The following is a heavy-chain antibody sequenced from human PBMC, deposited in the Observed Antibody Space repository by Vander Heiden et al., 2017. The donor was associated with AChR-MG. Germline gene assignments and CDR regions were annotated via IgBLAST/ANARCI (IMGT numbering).Heavy chain of an antibody. CDR1: GGSFSGYY. V-gene: IGHV4-34*01. CDR3: ARGRGYYYGSGSPRGIPYNWFDP. D-gene: IGHD3-10*01. J-gene: IGHJ5*02. Sequence: QVQLQQWGAGLLKPSETLSLTCAVYGGSFSGYYWSWIRQPPGKGLELIGEINHSGSTNYTPSLKSRVTISVDTSKHQFSLKLSSVSAADTAVYYCARGRGYYYGSGSPRGIPYNWFDPWGQGTLVTVSS. CDR2: INHSGST.